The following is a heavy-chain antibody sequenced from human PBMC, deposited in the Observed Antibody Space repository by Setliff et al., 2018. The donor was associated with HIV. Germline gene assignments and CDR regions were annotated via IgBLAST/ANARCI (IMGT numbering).Heavy chain of an antibody. J-gene: IGHJ2*01. V-gene: IGHV3-15*01. Sequence: GGSLRLSCAAAGFTFSKAWMSWFRQTPGKGLEWVGRIKSRTVTETTDVAAPVKGRFTISWDDSKNSLYLQMNSLKTEDTAVYYCSTFYGPGLWGRGTLVTVSS. D-gene: IGHD4-17*01. CDR2: IKSRTVTETT. CDR3: STFYGPGL. CDR1: GFTFSKAW.